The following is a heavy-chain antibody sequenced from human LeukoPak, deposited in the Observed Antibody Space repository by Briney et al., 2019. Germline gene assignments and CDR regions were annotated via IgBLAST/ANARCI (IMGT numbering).Heavy chain of an antibody. D-gene: IGHD1-14*01. J-gene: IGHJ3*02. CDR2: IYSGGST. Sequence: ETLSLTCAVYGGSFSGYYWSWIRQPPGKGLEWVSLIYSGGSTYYADSVKGRFTISRDNAKNSLYLQMNSLRAEDTAVYYCARENSAYERDGPRGAFDIWGRGTMVTVSS. CDR3: ARENSAYERDGPRGAFDI. V-gene: IGHV3-53*01. CDR1: GGSFSGYY.